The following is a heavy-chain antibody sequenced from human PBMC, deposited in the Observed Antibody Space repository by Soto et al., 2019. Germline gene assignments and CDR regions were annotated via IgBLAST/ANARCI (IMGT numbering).Heavy chain of an antibody. CDR1: GFTVSSNY. CDR3: ARAAGATLFDY. CDR2: IYSGGST. D-gene: IGHD1-26*01. Sequence: EVQLVESGGGLVQPGGSLRLSCAASGFTVSSNYMSWVRQAPGKGLEWVSVIYSGGSTYYADSVKGRFTISRHNSKNTLYLQINSLRAEDTAVYYCARAAGATLFDYWGQGTLGTVSS. V-gene: IGHV3-53*04. J-gene: IGHJ4*02.